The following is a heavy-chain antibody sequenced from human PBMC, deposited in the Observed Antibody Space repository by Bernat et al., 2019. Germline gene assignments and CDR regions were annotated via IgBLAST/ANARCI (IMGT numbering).Heavy chain of an antibody. V-gene: IGHV4-4*02. D-gene: IGHD3-10*01. Sequence: QVQLQESGPGLVNPSGTLSLTCAVSGASIISNNWWSWVRQPPGKGLEWIAEIHHSGSTNYNPSLKNRVTISVDKSKNQFSLKLNSVTAADTAVYFWAGQGGYYGDYRGRGTLVPVSS. J-gene: IGHJ4*02. CDR1: GASIISNNW. CDR3: AGQGGYYGDY. CDR2: IHHSGST.